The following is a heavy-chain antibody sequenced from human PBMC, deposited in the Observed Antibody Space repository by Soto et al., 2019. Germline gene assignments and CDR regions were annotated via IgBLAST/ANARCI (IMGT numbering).Heavy chain of an antibody. CDR2: IYYSGST. CDR3: ASEGFEDISPGSRWCWLDP. V-gene: IGHV4-39*01. D-gene: IGHD3-9*01. Sequence: PSETLSLTCTVSGGSISSSSYYWGWIRQPPGKGLEWIGSIYYSGSTYYNPSLKSRVTISVDTSKNQFSLKLSSVTAADTAVYYCASEGFEDISPGSRWCWLDPWGEVTLVTVS. J-gene: IGHJ5*02. CDR1: GGSISSSSYY.